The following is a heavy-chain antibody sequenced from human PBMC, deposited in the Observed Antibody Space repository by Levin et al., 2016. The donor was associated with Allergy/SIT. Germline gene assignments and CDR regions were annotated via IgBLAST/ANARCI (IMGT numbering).Heavy chain of an antibody. V-gene: IGHV5-51*01. CDR3: TRHYPLGWFDP. J-gene: IGHJ5*02. CDR2: IYVDDSDS. CDR1: GDTFNKKFW. D-gene: IGHD7-27*01. Sequence: GESLKISCKIFGDTFNKKFWVGWVRQMPGKGLEWMGLIYVDDSDSRYSPPFQGHIAISADKSTNTAFLQWNSLKASDTAIYYCTRHYPLGWFDPWGQGTLVTVSS.